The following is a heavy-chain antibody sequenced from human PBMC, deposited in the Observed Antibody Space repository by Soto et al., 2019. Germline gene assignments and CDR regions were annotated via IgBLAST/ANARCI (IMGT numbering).Heavy chain of an antibody. J-gene: IGHJ4*02. CDR1: EFTFRYYA. D-gene: IGHD2-2*01. CDR3: AKDRTNTSCYPFDY. CDR2: ISGSGGTT. Sequence: EVQLLESGGGLVQPGGSLRLSCADSEFTFRYYAMSWARHAPGKGLEWVSAISGSGGTTHYADSVKGRFTISRDNSKNTLYLQMNSLRVEDTAVYYCAKDRTNTSCYPFDYWGQGSLVTVSS. V-gene: IGHV3-23*01.